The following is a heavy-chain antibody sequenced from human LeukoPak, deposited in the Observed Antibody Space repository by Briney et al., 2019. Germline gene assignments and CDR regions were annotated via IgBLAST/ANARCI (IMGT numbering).Heavy chain of an antibody. CDR3: ARHWDCGGDCYSNDAFDI. V-gene: IGHV4-4*07. D-gene: IGHD2-21*02. CDR2: IYMSGHT. CDR1: GGSISTYS. Sequence: SETLSLTCTVSGGSISTYSWGWIRQSAGKGLEWIGRIYMSGHTDYNPSLKSRVTMSVDTSKNQFSLKLSSVTAADTAVYYCARHWDCGGDCYSNDAFDIWGQGTMVTVSS. J-gene: IGHJ3*02.